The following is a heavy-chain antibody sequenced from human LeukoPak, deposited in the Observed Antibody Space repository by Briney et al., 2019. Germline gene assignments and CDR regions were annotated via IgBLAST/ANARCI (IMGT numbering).Heavy chain of an antibody. Sequence: SQTLSLTCAVYGGSFSGYYWSWIRQPPGKGLEWMGEINHSGSTNYNPSLKSRVTISVDTSKNQFSLKLSAVTAADTAVYYCARGILGYCSGGSCYSFPHWGQGTLVTVSS. CDR1: GGSFSGYY. D-gene: IGHD2-15*01. CDR3: ARGILGYCSGGSCYSFPH. CDR2: INHSGST. J-gene: IGHJ1*01. V-gene: IGHV4-34*01.